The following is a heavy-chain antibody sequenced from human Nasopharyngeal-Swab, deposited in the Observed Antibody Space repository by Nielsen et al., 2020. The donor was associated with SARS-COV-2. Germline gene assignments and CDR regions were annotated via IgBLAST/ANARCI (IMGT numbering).Heavy chain of an antibody. CDR1: GFTFSSYS. D-gene: IGHD1-26*01. Sequence: GESLKISCAASGFTFSSYSMNWVRQAPGKGLEWVSSISSSSSYIYYADSVKDQFTISRDNAKNSPYLQMNSLRAEDTAVYYCAKDSSISGSPVYYYGMDVWGQGTTVTVSS. J-gene: IGHJ6*02. V-gene: IGHV3-21*04. CDR2: ISSSSSYI. CDR3: AKDSSISGSPVYYYGMDV.